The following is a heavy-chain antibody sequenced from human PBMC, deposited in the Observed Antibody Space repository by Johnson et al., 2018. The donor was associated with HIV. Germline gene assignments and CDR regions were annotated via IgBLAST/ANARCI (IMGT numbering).Heavy chain of an antibody. Sequence: QEQLVESGGGLVQPGGSLRLSCAASGFTFSSYAVHWVRQAPGKGPEWVAVISYDGSNKYYADSVKGRFTISRDNSKNTLYLQMNSLRAEDTAVYYCARDPHEWELLGGAFDIWGQGTMVTVSS. CDR1: GFTFSSYA. CDR3: ARDPHEWELLGGAFDI. D-gene: IGHD1-26*01. V-gene: IGHV3-30*04. J-gene: IGHJ3*02. CDR2: ISYDGSNK.